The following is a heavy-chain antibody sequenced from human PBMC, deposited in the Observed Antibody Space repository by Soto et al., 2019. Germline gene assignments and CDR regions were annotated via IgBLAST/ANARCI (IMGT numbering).Heavy chain of an antibody. CDR1: GFTFSNAW. J-gene: IGHJ6*03. D-gene: IGHD6-6*01. V-gene: IGHV3-15*01. Sequence: GGSLRLSCAASGFTFSNAWMSWVRQAPGKGLEWVGRIKSKTDGGTTDYAAPVKGRFTISRDDSKNTLYLQMNSLKTEDTAVYYCTTSLRCSSSGYYYYYYMDVWGKGTTVTVS. CDR3: TTSLRCSSSGYYYYYYMDV. CDR2: IKSKTDGGTT.